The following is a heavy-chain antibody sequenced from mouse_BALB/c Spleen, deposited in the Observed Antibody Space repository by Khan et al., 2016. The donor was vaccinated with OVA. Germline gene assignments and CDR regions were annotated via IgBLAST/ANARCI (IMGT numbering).Heavy chain of an antibody. CDR2: IDPENGNT. CDR1: GFNIKDYY. D-gene: IGHD2-3*01. Sequence: VQLKQSGAELVRPGALVKLSCKASGFNIKDYYMHWVKQRPEQGLVWIGRIDPENGNTIYDPKFQGKASITSDTSSNTAYQRRSSLTSEDAAVYYCARDGYSPWFGYWGQGTLGTVSA. CDR3: ARDGYSPWFGY. V-gene: IGHV14-1*02. J-gene: IGHJ3*01.